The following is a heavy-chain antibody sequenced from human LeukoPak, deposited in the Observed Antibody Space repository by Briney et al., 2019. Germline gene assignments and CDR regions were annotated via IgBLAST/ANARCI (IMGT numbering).Heavy chain of an antibody. D-gene: IGHD1-26*01. CDR1: GYTFTSYY. CDR3: ARLYSGSKSFDY. V-gene: IGHV1-2*02. Sequence: ASVKVSCKASGYTFTSYYMHWVRQAPGQGLEWMGWINPNSGGTNYAQKFQGRVTMTRDTSISTAYMELSRLRSDDTAVYYCARLYSGSKSFDYWGQGTLVTVSS. CDR2: INPNSGGT. J-gene: IGHJ4*02.